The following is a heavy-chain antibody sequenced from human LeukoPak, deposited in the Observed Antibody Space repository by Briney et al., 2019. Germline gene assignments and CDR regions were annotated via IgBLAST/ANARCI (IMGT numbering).Heavy chain of an antibody. J-gene: IGHJ3*02. D-gene: IGHD6-19*01. CDR2: IYPGDSDT. CDR1: GYSFTSYW. Sequence: GESLKISCKGSGYSFTSYWIGWVRPMPGKGLEWMGIIYPGDSDTRYSPSFQGQVTISADKSISTAYLQWSSLKASDTAMYYCARQVKGYSSGWYDAFDIWGQGTMVTVSS. V-gene: IGHV5-51*01. CDR3: ARQVKGYSSGWYDAFDI.